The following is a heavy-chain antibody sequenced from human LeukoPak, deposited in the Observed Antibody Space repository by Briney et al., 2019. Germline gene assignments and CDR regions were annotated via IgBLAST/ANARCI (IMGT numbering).Heavy chain of an antibody. CDR3: ARGLPRDCGGDCYPDY. CDR2: INPSGGST. D-gene: IGHD2-21*02. CDR1: GYTFTSYY. Sequence: GASVKVSCKASGYTFTSYYMHWVRQAPGQGLEWMGIINPSGGSTSYAQKFQGRVTMTRDTSTSTVYMELSSLRSEDTAVYYCARGLPRDCGGDCYPDYWGQGTLVTVSS. V-gene: IGHV1-46*01. J-gene: IGHJ4*02.